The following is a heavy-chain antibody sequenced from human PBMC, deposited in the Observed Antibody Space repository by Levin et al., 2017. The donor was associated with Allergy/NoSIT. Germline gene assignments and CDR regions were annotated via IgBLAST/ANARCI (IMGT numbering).Heavy chain of an antibody. J-gene: IGHJ3*01. CDR3: TRGDVLTGSAGFDV. D-gene: IGHD3-9*01. Sequence: KSGGSLRLSCAASGSTFSSYDMNWVRQAPGKGLEWVSSISSGGRSIYYAASVKGRFTISRDNAENSLYLQMTSLRVDDTAVYFCTRGDVLTGSAGFDVWGQGTMVTVSA. CDR1: GSTFSSYD. CDR2: ISSGGRSI. V-gene: IGHV3-21*01.